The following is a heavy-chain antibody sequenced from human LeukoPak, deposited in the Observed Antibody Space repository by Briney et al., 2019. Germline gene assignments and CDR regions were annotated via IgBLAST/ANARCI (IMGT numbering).Heavy chain of an antibody. J-gene: IGHJ4*02. D-gene: IGHD6-19*01. CDR2: ISSSSTYM. CDR1: GLTFSIYS. V-gene: IGHV3-21*01. CDR3: TRDRGSGWHTFDY. Sequence: GGSLRLSCAASGLTFSIYSMNWVRQAPGKGLEWVSSISSSSTYMFYADSVRGRFTISRDNAKNSLYLQMNSLRAEDTAVYYCTRDRGSGWHTFDYWGQGTLVTVSS.